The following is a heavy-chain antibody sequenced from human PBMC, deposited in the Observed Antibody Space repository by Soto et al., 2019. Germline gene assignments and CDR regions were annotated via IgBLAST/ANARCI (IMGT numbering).Heavy chain of an antibody. Sequence: SETLSLTCAVSGYSISSGYYWGWIRQPPGKGLEWIGSIYHSGSTYYNPSLKSRVTISVDTSKNQFSLKLSSVTAADTAVYYCARVDYYDSSGYYSNWFDPWGQGTLVTVSS. CDR3: ARVDYYDSSGYYSNWFDP. CDR1: GYSISSGYY. D-gene: IGHD3-22*01. J-gene: IGHJ5*02. V-gene: IGHV4-38-2*01. CDR2: IYHSGST.